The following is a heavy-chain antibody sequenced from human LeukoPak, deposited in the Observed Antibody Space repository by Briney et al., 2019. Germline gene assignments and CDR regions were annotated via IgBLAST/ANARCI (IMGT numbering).Heavy chain of an antibody. V-gene: IGHV3-53*01. CDR1: GFTFSSNY. J-gene: IGHJ3*01. Sequence: PGGSLRLSCAASGFTFSSNYMSWVRQAPGEGLEWVSVIYSGGSKYYSDSVKGRFTIYRDNSKNTLYLQMNSLRAEDTAVYYCARDRYYYDSSGAFDVWGQGTMVTVSS. D-gene: IGHD3-22*01. CDR3: ARDRYYYDSSGAFDV. CDR2: IYSGGSK.